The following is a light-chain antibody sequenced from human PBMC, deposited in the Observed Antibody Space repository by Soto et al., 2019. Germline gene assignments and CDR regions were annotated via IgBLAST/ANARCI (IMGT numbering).Light chain of an antibody. Sequence: EIVLTQCPATLSLSTGERATLSFRASQSVSSFLAWYQQKPGQAPRLLIYDASNRATGIPARFSGSGSGTDFILTISSLEPDDFAVYYCQQRISWPPITFGQGTRLEIK. J-gene: IGKJ5*01. CDR1: QSVSSF. CDR2: DAS. CDR3: QQRISWPPIT. V-gene: IGKV3-11*01.